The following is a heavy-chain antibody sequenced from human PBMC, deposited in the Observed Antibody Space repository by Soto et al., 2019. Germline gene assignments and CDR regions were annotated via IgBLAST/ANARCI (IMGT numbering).Heavy chain of an antibody. Sequence: GESLKISCKGSGYSFTNYWIGWVRQMPGKGLEWMGIIYPGDSDTRYSPSFQGQVTISTDKSISTAYLQWSSLRASGSAMYYCARSRITGSTWTFDYWGQGTLVTVSS. CDR1: GYSFTNYW. CDR2: IYPGDSDT. D-gene: IGHD1-20*01. CDR3: ARSRITGSTWTFDY. V-gene: IGHV5-51*01. J-gene: IGHJ4*02.